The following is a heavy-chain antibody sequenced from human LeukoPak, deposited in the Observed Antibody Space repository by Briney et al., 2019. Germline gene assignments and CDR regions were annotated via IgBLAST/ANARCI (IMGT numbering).Heavy chain of an antibody. V-gene: IGHV4-34*01. CDR3: AGGRPAARFPAGARGYYMDV. Sequence: PSETLSLTCAVYGGSFSGYYWSWIRQPPGKGLEWIGEINHSGSTNYNPSLKSRVTISVDTSKNQFSLKLSSVTAADTAVYYCAGGRPAARFPAGARGYYMDVWGKGTTVTVSS. J-gene: IGHJ6*03. CDR1: GGSFSGYY. CDR2: INHSGST. D-gene: IGHD6-6*01.